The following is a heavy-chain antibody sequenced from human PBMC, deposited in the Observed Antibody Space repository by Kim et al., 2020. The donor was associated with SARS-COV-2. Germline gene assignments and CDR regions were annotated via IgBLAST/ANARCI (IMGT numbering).Heavy chain of an antibody. V-gene: IGHV3-74*01. CDR1: GFTFSSYW. J-gene: IGHJ5*02. Sequence: GGSLRLSCAASGFTFSSYWMHWVRQAPGKGLVWVSRIKSDGSSTSYADSVKGRFTVSRDNAKNTLFLQMNSLRVEDTAVYYCVRDVSTCDTSFDPWGQG. CDR3: VRDVSTCDTSFDP. CDR2: IKSDGSST.